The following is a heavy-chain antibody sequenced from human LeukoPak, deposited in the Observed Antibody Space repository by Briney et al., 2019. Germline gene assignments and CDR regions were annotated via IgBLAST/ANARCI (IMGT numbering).Heavy chain of an antibody. D-gene: IGHD2-2*01. V-gene: IGHV1-3*01. CDR3: ARARDIVVVPAAKVYNWFDP. CDR2: INAGNGNT. Sequence: GASVKVSCKASGYTFTSYAMHWVRQAPGQRLEWMGWINAGNGNTKYSQKFQGRVTITGDTSASTAYMELSSLRSEDTAVYYCARARDIVVVPAAKVYNWFDPWGQGTLVTVSS. J-gene: IGHJ5*02. CDR1: GYTFTSYA.